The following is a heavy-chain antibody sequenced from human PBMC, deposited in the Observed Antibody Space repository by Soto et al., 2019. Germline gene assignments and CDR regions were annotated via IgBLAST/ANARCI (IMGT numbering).Heavy chain of an antibody. V-gene: IGHV3-30*18. Sequence: QVQLVESGGGVVQPGRSLRLSCAASGFTFSSYGMHWVRQAPGKGLEWVAVISYDGSNKYYADSVKGRFTISRDNSKNTLYLQMNSLRAEDTAVYYCAKEQARSSYYFDYWGQGTLVTVSS. CDR2: ISYDGSNK. J-gene: IGHJ4*02. CDR1: GFTFSSYG. CDR3: AKEQARSSYYFDY. D-gene: IGHD1-26*01.